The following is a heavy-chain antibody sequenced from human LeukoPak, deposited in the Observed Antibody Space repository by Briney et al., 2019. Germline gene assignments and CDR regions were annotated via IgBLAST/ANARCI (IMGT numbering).Heavy chain of an antibody. CDR1: GYTFTSYY. J-gene: IGHJ5*02. V-gene: IGHV1-46*01. CDR3: ARRYGSGGLNWFDP. CDR2: INPSGGST. Sequence: ASVKLSFKASGYTFTSYYMHWVRHAPRQPLEWMLIINPSGGSTSYAQKFQGRVTMTRDTSTSTVYMELSSLRSEDTAVYYCARRYGSGGLNWFDPWGQGTLVTVSS. D-gene: IGHD3-10*01.